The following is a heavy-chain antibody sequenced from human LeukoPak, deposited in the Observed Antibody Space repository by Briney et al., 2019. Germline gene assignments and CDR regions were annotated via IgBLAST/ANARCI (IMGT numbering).Heavy chain of an antibody. V-gene: IGHV3-23*01. D-gene: IGHD6-19*01. CDR1: GFTFSSYA. Sequence: PGGSLRLSCAASGFTFSSYAMSWVRQAPGKGLEWVSAISGSGGSTYYADSVKGRFTISRDNSKNTLYLQMNSLRAEDTAVYYCARDRIVIGGAVVGSYYYYYGMDVWGQGTTVTVSS. CDR2: ISGSGGST. J-gene: IGHJ6*02. CDR3: ARDRIVIGGAVVGSYYYYYGMDV.